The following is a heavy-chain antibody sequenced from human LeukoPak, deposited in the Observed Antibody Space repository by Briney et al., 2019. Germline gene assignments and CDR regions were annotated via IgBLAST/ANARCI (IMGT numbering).Heavy chain of an antibody. D-gene: IGHD5-12*01. CDR1: GGSISSYY. CDR3: ARGGGYLYYFDY. CDR2: IYYSGST. J-gene: IGHJ4*02. Sequence: SETLSLTCTVSGGSISSYYWSWIRQPPGKGLEWIGYIYYSGSTNYNPSLKSRVTISVDASKNQFSLKLSSVTAADTAAYYCARGGGYLYYFDYWGQGTLVTVSS. V-gene: IGHV4-59*01.